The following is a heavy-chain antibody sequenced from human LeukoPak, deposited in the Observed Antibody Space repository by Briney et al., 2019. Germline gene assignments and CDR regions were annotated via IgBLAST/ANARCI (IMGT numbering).Heavy chain of an antibody. J-gene: IGHJ3*02. V-gene: IGHV4-34*01. CDR1: GGSFSGYY. CDR2: INHSGST. CDR3: ARTTVVTPSAFDI. Sequence: SETLSLTCAGYGGSFSGYYWSWIRQPPGKGLEWIGEINHSGSTNYNPSLKSRATISVDTSKNQFSLKLSSVTAADTAVYYCARTTVVTPSAFDIWGQGTLVTVSS. D-gene: IGHD4-23*01.